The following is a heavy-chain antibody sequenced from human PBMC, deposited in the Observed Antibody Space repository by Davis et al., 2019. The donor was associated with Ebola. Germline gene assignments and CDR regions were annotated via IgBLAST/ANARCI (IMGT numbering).Heavy chain of an antibody. J-gene: IGHJ4*02. CDR1: GFTFSSYA. Sequence: GESLKISCAASGFTFSSYAMHWVRQAPGKGLEWVAFLSEDGSNKHYADSVKGRFTISRDNSKNTLYLQMNSLRAEDTAVYYCAKDSGRMNWIWGQGTLVTVSS. V-gene: IGHV3-30*18. CDR2: LSEDGSNK. D-gene: IGHD1-1*01. CDR3: AKDSGRMNWI.